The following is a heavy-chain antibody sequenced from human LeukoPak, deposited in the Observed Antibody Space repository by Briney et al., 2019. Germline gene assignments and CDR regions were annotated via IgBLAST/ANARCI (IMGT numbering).Heavy chain of an antibody. V-gene: IGHV3-21*01. CDR1: GFTFSSYS. CDR2: ISSSSSYI. J-gene: IGHJ4*02. Sequence: AGGSLRLSCAASGFTFSSYSMNWVRQAPGKGLEWVSFISSSSSYIYYADSVKGRFTISRDNAKNSLYLQMNSLRAEDTAVYYCARVTMVRGVNYFDYWGQGTLVTVSS. CDR3: ARVTMVRGVNYFDY. D-gene: IGHD3-10*01.